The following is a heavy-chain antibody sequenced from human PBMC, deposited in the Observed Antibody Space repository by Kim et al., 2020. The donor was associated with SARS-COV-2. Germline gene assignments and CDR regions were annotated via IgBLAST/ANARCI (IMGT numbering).Heavy chain of an antibody. J-gene: IGHJ4*02. Sequence: SETLSLTCTVSGGSISSYYWSWIRQPAGKGLEWIGRIYTSGSTNYNPSLKSRVTMSVDTSKNQFSLKLSSVTAADTAVYYCARVTIDSSSLGPFDYWGQGALVTVSS. V-gene: IGHV4-4*07. CDR1: GGSISSYY. CDR3: ARVTIDSSSLGPFDY. D-gene: IGHD6-13*01. CDR2: IYTSGST.